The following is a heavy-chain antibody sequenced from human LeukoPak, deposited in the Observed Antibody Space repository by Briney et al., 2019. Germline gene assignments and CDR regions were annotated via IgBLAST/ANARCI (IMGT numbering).Heavy chain of an antibody. CDR2: INTDGTVT. D-gene: IGHD6-19*01. V-gene: IGHV3-74*01. CDR1: EFTFSKYW. Sequence: HPGGSLRLSCAASEFTFSKYWMLWVRQAPGKGLESVSRINTDGTVTTYADSVKGRFTVSRDNADDTMFLQMNSVRDEDTAVYYCATKQWLAPPPDSWGQGTPFTVSS. J-gene: IGHJ4*02. CDR3: ATKQWLAPPPDS.